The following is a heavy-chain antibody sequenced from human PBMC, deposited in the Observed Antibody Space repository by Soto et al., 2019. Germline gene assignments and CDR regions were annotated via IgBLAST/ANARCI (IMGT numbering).Heavy chain of an antibody. Sequence: QVQLQESGPGQVKPSETLFLTCTVSGGSVSSGPYYWSWIRQPAGKGLEWMGYIYRGSPNYNPSLERRATISEDTSRTQFSLMLSSVTAADTAVYYCSRDQGLGAGYFALWGRGTLVTVSS. CDR1: GGSVSSGPYY. CDR2: IYRGSP. V-gene: IGHV4-61*01. CDR3: SRDQGLGAGYFAL. J-gene: IGHJ2*01. D-gene: IGHD7-27*01.